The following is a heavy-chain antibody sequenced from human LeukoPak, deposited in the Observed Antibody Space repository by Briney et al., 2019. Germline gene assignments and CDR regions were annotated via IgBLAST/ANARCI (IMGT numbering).Heavy chain of an antibody. J-gene: IGHJ4*02. CDR1: GFTFSGHA. CDR3: ARDLSGSYAIDY. V-gene: IGHV3-30-3*01. CDR2: ISHDGNKK. D-gene: IGHD1-26*01. Sequence: GKSLRLSSAASGFTFSGHAIHWGRQAPGKGLEWVAVISHDGNKKYYADSVKGRFTISRDNSKNTLYLEMNSLRGEDTAVYYCARDLSGSYAIDYWGQGILVTVSS.